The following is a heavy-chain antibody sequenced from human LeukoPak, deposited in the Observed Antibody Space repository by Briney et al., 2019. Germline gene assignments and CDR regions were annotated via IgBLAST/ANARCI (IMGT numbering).Heavy chain of an antibody. D-gene: IGHD6-13*01. CDR1: GGSISSSSYY. Sequence: SETLSLTCTVSGGSISSSSYYWGWIRQPPGKGLDWIGIINYRGNTYYNPSLKSRVTISVDTSKNQFSLKLSSVTAADTAVYYCARWATPCSSSWYRYFDYWGQGTLVTVSS. CDR3: ARWATPCSSSWYRYFDY. V-gene: IGHV4-39*07. CDR2: INYRGNT. J-gene: IGHJ4*02.